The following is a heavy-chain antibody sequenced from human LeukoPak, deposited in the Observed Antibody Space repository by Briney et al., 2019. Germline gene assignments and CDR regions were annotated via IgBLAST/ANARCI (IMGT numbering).Heavy chain of an antibody. Sequence: PGGSLRLSCAASGFTFSGYWMHWVRQVPGKGLVWVARINTGSTTSYADSVKGRFTISRDNAKNTLYLQMNSLRAEDTAVYYCARVIAKWELLLGTFDYWGQGTLVTVSS. V-gene: IGHV3-74*01. D-gene: IGHD1-26*01. CDR3: ARVIAKWELLLGTFDY. CDR1: GFTFSGYW. CDR2: INTGSTT. J-gene: IGHJ4*02.